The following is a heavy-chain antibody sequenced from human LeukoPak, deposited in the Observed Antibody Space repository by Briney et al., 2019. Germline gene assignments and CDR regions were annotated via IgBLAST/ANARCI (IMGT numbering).Heavy chain of an antibody. CDR2: IYPGDSNT. J-gene: IGHJ4*02. D-gene: IGHD2-2*01. V-gene: IGHV5-51*01. CDR3: ARQPGGHYASDY. Sequence: GESLKISCRVSGYIFTNYWIGWVRQMPGKGLEWMGIIYPGDSNTRYSPSFQGQVTISVDKSITTAYLQWSSLKASDTAMYYCARQPGGHYASDYWGQGTLVTVSS. CDR1: GYIFTNYW.